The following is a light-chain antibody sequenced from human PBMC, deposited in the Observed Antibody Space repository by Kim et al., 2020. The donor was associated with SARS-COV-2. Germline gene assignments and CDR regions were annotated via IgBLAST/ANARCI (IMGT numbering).Light chain of an antibody. CDR2: CAS. J-gene: IGKJ3*01. CDR3: QQYGNSPFT. CDR1: QSDGSSY. Sequence: SPGRRATRSCRARQSDGSSYLAWYQQKPGQAPRLLIYCASSRATGSPYRFSGSGSGTDFTLTISRVEAEDFAVYYCQQYGNSPFTFGPRTKV. V-gene: IGKV3-20*01.